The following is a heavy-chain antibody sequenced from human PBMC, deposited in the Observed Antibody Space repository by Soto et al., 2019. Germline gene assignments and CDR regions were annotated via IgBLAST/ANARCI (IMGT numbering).Heavy chain of an antibody. Sequence: ASVKVSCKASGYTFTSYGISWVRQAPGQGLEWMGWVSAYNGNTNYAQKLQGRVTMTTDTSTSTAYMELRSLRSDDTAVYYCARDRVGATRYDYWGQGTLVTVSS. CDR3: ARDRVGATRYDY. D-gene: IGHD1-26*01. V-gene: IGHV1-18*01. CDR1: GYTFTSYG. CDR2: VSAYNGNT. J-gene: IGHJ4*02.